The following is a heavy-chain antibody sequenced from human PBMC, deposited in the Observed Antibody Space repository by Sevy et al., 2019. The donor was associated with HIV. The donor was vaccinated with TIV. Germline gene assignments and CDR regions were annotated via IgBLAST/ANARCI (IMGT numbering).Heavy chain of an antibody. CDR1: GDSVSSNSAT. CDR3: TRSITGGSSWQFGS. Sequence: QSQTLSLTCAISGDSVSSNSATWNWIRQSPSRGLEWLGRTYYMSKWYDDYSVSVKSRITINPDTSKNQFSLQLKSVIPEDTAMYYCTRSITGGSSWQFGSWGQGTLVTVSS. J-gene: IGHJ4*02. V-gene: IGHV6-1*01. D-gene: IGHD6-13*01. CDR2: TYYMSKWYD.